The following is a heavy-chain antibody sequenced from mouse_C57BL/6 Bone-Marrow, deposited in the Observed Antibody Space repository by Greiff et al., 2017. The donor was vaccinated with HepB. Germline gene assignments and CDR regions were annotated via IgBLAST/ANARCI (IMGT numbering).Heavy chain of an antibody. CDR2: IYPRSGNT. Sequence: QVQLQQSGAELARPGASVKLSCKASGYTFTSYGISWVKQRTGQGLEWIGEIYPRSGNTYYNEKFKGKATLTADKCSSTAYMELRSLTSEDSAVYFCARRYGYYPMDYWGQGTSVTVSS. CDR1: GYTFTSYG. J-gene: IGHJ4*01. V-gene: IGHV1-81*01. CDR3: ARRYGYYPMDY. D-gene: IGHD2-14*01.